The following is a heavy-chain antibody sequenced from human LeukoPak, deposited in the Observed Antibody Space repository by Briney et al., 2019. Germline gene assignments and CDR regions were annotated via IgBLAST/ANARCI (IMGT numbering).Heavy chain of an antibody. V-gene: IGHV3-7*01. CDR3: ARYGGSYYFDN. CDR2: IKQDGSER. CDR1: GFTFSNYW. J-gene: IGHJ4*02. Sequence: AGGSLRLSCAASGFTFSNYWMSWVRQAPGKRLEWVANIKQDGSERYYVDSVKGRFTISRDNAKNSLYLQMNSLRAEDTAVYYCARYGGSYYFDNWGQGTLVTVSS. D-gene: IGHD1-26*01.